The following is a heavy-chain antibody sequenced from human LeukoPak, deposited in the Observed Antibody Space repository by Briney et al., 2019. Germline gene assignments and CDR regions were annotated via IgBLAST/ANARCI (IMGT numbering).Heavy chain of an antibody. CDR1: GFTFSNYA. CDR3: ARDTVPIGAPGEKGEFFDC. CDR2: IGVNT. Sequence: GGSLRLSCAASGFTFSNYAMSWVRQAPGKGLEGVSAIGVNTYYTDSVKGRFTISRDNAKNTLYLQMNRLSAEDTALYYCARDTVPIGAPGEKGEFFDCWGQGTLVTVSS. V-gene: IGHV3-23*01. J-gene: IGHJ4*02. D-gene: IGHD3-16*01.